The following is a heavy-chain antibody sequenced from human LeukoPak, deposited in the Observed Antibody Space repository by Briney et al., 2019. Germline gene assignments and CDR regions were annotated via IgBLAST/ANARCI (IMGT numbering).Heavy chain of an antibody. CDR3: AKDVYYYDSSGWVDY. J-gene: IGHJ4*02. D-gene: IGHD3-22*01. V-gene: IGHV3-23*01. CDR2: ISGSGGRT. Sequence: GGSLRLSCAASGFTFSSYAINWVRQAPGKGLEWVSGISGSGGRTYYADSVKGRFTISRDNSKNTLYLQMNSLRAEDTAVYYCAKDVYYYDSSGWVDYWGQGTLVTVSS. CDR1: GFTFSSYA.